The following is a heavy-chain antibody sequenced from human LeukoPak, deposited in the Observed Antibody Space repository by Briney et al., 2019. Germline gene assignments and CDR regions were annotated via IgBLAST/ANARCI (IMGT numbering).Heavy chain of an antibody. CDR3: AKECGGDCYDAFDI. CDR2: ISGSGGST. J-gene: IGHJ3*02. V-gene: IGHV3-23*01. Sequence: GGSLRLSCAASGFTFSSYGMSWVRQAPGKGLEWVSGISGSGGSTYYADSVKGRFTISRDNSENTVYLQMDSLRAEDTAVYFCAKECGGDCYDAFDIWGQGTMVTVSS. D-gene: IGHD2-21*02. CDR1: GFTFSSYG.